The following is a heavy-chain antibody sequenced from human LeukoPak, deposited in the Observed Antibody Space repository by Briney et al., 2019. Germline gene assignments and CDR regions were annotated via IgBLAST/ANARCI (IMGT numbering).Heavy chain of an antibody. CDR3: AGGPPTGTIRNLGFDY. V-gene: IGHV3-23*01. D-gene: IGHD3-9*01. CDR2: ISGSGGST. CDR1: GFTFSSYA. Sequence: PGGSLRLSCAASGFTFSSYAMSWVRQAPGKGLEWVSAISGSGGSTYYADSVKGRFTISRDNSKNTLYLQMNSLRAEDTAVYYCAGGPPTGTIRNLGFDYWGQGTLVTVSS. J-gene: IGHJ4*02.